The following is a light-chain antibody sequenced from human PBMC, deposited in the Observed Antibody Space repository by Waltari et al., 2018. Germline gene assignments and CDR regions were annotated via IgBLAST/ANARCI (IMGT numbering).Light chain of an antibody. CDR1: SRDVGNYNL. CDR3: CSYAGLGIYV. Sequence: QSCLTQPASVSGSPGQSITVSCTGTSRDVGNYNLFLWYQQYPGKAPKLMVYEVTKRTSGVSDRFSGSKSGNTASLTISGLQSEDEADYYCCSYAGLGIYVFGTGTKVTVL. CDR2: EVT. V-gene: IGLV2-23*02. J-gene: IGLJ1*01.